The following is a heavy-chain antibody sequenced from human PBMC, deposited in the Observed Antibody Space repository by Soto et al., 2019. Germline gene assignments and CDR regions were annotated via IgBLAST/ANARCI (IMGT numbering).Heavy chain of an antibody. CDR1: GGSISSYY. D-gene: IGHD3-22*01. CDR2: IYYSGST. Sequence: KASETLSLTCTVSGGSISSYYWSWIRQPPGKGLEWIGYIYYSGSTNYNPSLKSRVTISVDTSKNQLSLKLSSVTAADTAVYYCARVHDSSGYAFDYWGQGTLVTVSS. V-gene: IGHV4-59*01. CDR3: ARVHDSSGYAFDY. J-gene: IGHJ4*02.